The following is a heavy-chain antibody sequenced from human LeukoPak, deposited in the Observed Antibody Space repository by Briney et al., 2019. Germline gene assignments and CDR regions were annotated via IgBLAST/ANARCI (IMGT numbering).Heavy chain of an antibody. CDR1: GFTFSSYA. Sequence: PEGSLRLSCAASGFTFSSYAMHWVRQAPGKGLEYVSAISSNGGSTYYANSVKGRFTISRDNSKNTLYLQMGSLRAEDMAVYYCARGAASEAFDIWGQGTMVTVSS. V-gene: IGHV3-64*01. CDR2: ISSNGGST. CDR3: ARGAASEAFDI. J-gene: IGHJ3*02. D-gene: IGHD6-13*01.